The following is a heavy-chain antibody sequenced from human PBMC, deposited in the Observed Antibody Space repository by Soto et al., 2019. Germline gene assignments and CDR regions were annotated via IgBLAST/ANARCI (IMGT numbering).Heavy chain of an antibody. J-gene: IGHJ4*02. V-gene: IGHV1-69*13. CDR2: IIPIFGTA. D-gene: IGHD6-13*01. CDR3: ARLQQGPTDNGY. CDR1: GGTLSIYP. Sequence: SVKVACKASGGTLSIYPISCVLQAPGQGLEWMGGIIPIFGTANYAQKFQGRVTITADESTSTAYMELSSLRSEDTAVYYCARLQQGPTDNGYWGQRTLVTVSS.